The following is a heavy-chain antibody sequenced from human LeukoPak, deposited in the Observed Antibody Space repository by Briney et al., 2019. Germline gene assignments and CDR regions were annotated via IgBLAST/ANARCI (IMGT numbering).Heavy chain of an antibody. CDR1: GFTFSSYS. V-gene: IGHV3-21*01. Sequence: GGSLRLSCAASGFTFSSYSMNWVRQAPGKGLEWVSSISSSSSYIYYADSVKGRFTISRDNAKNSLYLQMNSLRAEDTAVYYCARGTGDGSGTYYFDYWGQGTLVTFSS. D-gene: IGHD5-24*01. CDR2: ISSSSSYI. J-gene: IGHJ4*02. CDR3: ARGTGDGSGTYYFDY.